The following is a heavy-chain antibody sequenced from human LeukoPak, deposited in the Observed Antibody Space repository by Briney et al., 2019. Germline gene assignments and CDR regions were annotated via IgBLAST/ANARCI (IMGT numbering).Heavy chain of an antibody. Sequence: GGSLRLSCAASGFIFSTYGMHWVRQAPGKGLEWVTVIWYDGSNKYYADSVKGRFTLSRDNSKNTLYLQMNSLRAEDTAVYYCAKGMGAYYDISGPFDYWGQGTLVTVSS. D-gene: IGHD3-22*01. CDR3: AKGMGAYYDISGPFDY. J-gene: IGHJ4*02. CDR2: IWYDGSNK. V-gene: IGHV3-33*06. CDR1: GFIFSTYG.